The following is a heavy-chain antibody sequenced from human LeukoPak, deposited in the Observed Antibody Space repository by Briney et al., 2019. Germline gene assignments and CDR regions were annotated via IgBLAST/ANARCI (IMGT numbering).Heavy chain of an antibody. J-gene: IGHJ5*02. Sequence: SVKVSCKASGGTFSSYAISWVRQAPGQGLEWMGGIIPIFGTANYAQKFQGRVTITADESTSTAYMELSSLRSEDTAVYYCARAGPYYYDSSGPTGWFDPWGQGTLVTVSS. CDR3: ARAGPYYYDSSGPTGWFDP. V-gene: IGHV1-69*13. CDR2: IIPIFGTA. CDR1: GGTFSSYA. D-gene: IGHD3-22*01.